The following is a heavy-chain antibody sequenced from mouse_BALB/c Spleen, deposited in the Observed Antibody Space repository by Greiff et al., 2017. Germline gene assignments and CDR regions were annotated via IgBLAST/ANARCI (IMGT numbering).Heavy chain of an antibody. CDR3: ARGDYDGSSRYFDV. Sequence: QVQLQQSGAELVRSGASVKMSCKASGYTFTSYNMHWVKQTPGQGLEWIGYIYPGNGGTNYNQKFKGKATLTADTSSSTAYMQISSLTSEDAAVYFCARGDYDGSSRYFDVWGAGTTVTVSA. J-gene: IGHJ1*01. CDR1: GYTFTSYN. V-gene: IGHV1-12*01. D-gene: IGHD1-1*01. CDR2: IYPGNGGT.